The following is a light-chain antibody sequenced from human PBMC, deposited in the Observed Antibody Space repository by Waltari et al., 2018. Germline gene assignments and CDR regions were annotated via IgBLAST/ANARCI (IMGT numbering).Light chain of an antibody. CDR1: KLGDKS. V-gene: IGLV3-1*01. CDR3: QAWDNAIAL. CDR2: QDN. J-gene: IGLJ3*02. Sequence: SYELTQPPSVSVSPGQTASITCSGDKLGDKSVCWYRQRPGQSPVLVIYQDNRRPSGIPERFSASNSGNTATLIISGTQAMDEADYYCQAWDNAIALFGGGTKLTVL.